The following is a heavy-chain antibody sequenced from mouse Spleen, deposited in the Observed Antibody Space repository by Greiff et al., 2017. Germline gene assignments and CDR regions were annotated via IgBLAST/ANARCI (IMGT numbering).Heavy chain of an antibody. Sequence: EVKLMESGGGLVKPGGSLKLSCAASGFTFSSYAMSWVRQTPEKRLEWVATISSGGSYTYYPDSVKGRFTISRDNAKNTLYLQMSSLRSEDTAMYYCARRKDGSFYFDYWGQGTTLTVSS. CDR1: GFTFSSYA. J-gene: IGHJ2*01. CDR3: ARRKDGSFYFDY. V-gene: IGHV5-9-1*01. CDR2: ISSGGSYT.